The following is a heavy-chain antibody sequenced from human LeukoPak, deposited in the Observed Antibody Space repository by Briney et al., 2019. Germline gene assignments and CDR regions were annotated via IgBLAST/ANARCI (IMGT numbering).Heavy chain of an antibody. Sequence: ASVKVSCKASGYTLTSYAMHWVRQAPGQRLEWMGWINAGNGNTKNSQKFQGRVTITRDTSASTAYMELSSLRSEDTAVYYCARGYFDGKFDYWGQGTLVTVSS. CDR3: ARGYFDGKFDY. V-gene: IGHV1-3*01. CDR2: INAGNGNT. CDR1: GYTLTSYA. J-gene: IGHJ4*02. D-gene: IGHD3-9*01.